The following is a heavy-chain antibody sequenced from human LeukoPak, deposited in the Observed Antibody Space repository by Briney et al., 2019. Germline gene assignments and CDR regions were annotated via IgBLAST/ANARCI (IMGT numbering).Heavy chain of an antibody. V-gene: IGHV4-34*01. D-gene: IGHD4-17*01. CDR3: ARGMRGDYAFDY. Sequence: PSETLSLTCAVYGGSFSGYYWSWIRQPPGKGLEWIGEINHSGSTNYNPSLKSRVTISVDTSKNQFSLKLSSVTAADTAVYYCARGMRGDYAFDYWGQGTLATVSS. CDR1: GGSFSGYY. J-gene: IGHJ4*02. CDR2: INHSGST.